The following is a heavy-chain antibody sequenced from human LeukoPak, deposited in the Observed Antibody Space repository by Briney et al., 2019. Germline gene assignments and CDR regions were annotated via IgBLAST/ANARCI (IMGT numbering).Heavy chain of an antibody. D-gene: IGHD1-26*01. CDR1: GGTFSSYA. Sequence: SVKVSCKASGGTFSSYAISWVRQAPGQGLEWMGRIIPILGIANYAQKFRGRVTITADKSTSTAYMELSSLRSEDTAVYYCAKDGEKGSPDHAFDIWGQGTMVTVSS. J-gene: IGHJ3*02. CDR2: IIPILGIA. CDR3: AKDGEKGSPDHAFDI. V-gene: IGHV1-69*04.